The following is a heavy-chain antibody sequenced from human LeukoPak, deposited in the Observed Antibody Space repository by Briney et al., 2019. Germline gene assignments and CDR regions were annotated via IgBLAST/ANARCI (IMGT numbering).Heavy chain of an antibody. CDR2: ISAYNGNT. Sequence: ASVKVSCKASGYTFTSYYMHWVRQAPGQGLEWMGWISAYNGNTNYAQKLQGRVTMTTDTSTSTAYMELRSLRSDDTAVYYCARDMGNYYDSSGYPNFDYWGQGTLVTVSS. J-gene: IGHJ4*02. CDR1: GYTFTSYY. V-gene: IGHV1-18*04. D-gene: IGHD3-22*01. CDR3: ARDMGNYYDSSGYPNFDY.